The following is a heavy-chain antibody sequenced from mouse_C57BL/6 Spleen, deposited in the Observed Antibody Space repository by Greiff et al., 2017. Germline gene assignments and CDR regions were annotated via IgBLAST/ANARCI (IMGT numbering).Heavy chain of an antibody. J-gene: IGHJ3*01. CDR3: TTSFAGYYGFAY. D-gene: IGHD2-3*01. CDR2: IDPENGDT. Sequence: EVQLQQSGAELVRPGASVKLSCTASGFNIKDDYMHWVKQRPEQGLEWIGWIDPENGDTEYASKFQGKATITADTSSNTAYLQLSSLTSEDTAFYYCTTSFAGYYGFAYWGQGTLVTVSA. CDR1: GFNIKDDY. V-gene: IGHV14-4*01.